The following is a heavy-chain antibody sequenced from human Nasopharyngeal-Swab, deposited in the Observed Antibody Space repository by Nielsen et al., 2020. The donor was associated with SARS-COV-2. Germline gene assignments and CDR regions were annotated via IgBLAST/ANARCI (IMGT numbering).Heavy chain of an antibody. Sequence: SQTLSLICAISWDRVSSSSAAWNSLRPSPSRGLEWLGRTYYRSKWYNDYAVSVKSRITINPDTSKNQFSLHLNSVTPEDTAVYYCARARGAYGDYYYYYYTDVWGKGTTVTVSS. CDR2: TYYRSKWYN. D-gene: IGHD4-17*01. CDR3: ARARGAYGDYYYYYYTDV. J-gene: IGHJ6*03. CDR1: WDRVSSSSAA. V-gene: IGHV6-1*01.